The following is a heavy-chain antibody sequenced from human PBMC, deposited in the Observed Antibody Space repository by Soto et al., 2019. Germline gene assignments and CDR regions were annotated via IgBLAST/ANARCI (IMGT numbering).Heavy chain of an antibody. D-gene: IGHD2-2*01. V-gene: IGHV3-15*07. Sequence: EVQLVESGGGLVKPGGSLRLSCAASDFTFTDVGMNWVRQAPGKGLEWVGRLKGKIDGGTTDYTAPVEGRFTISRDNSRNMRYLQMSSLKPEDTAMYYCTTGPGNSSTFYNVASWGQGTRVTVSS. CDR3: TTGPGNSSTFYNVAS. CDR2: LKGKIDGGTT. J-gene: IGHJ4*02. CDR1: DFTFTDVG.